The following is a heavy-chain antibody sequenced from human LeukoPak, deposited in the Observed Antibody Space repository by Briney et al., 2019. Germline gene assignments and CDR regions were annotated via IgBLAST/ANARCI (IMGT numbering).Heavy chain of an antibody. CDR1: GYSFTSYW. Sequence: GESLQISSHGSGYSFTSYWIGWVRPMPGKGLEWMGIIYPGDSDTRYSPSFQGQVTISADKSISTAYLQWSSLKASDTAMYYCARTSVYYDYVWGSPDYWGQGTLVTVSS. V-gene: IGHV5-51*01. CDR3: ARTSVYYDYVWGSPDY. D-gene: IGHD3-16*01. CDR2: IYPGDSDT. J-gene: IGHJ4*02.